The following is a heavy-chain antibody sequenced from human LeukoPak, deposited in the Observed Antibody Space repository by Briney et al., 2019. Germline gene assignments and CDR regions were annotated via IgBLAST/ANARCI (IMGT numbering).Heavy chain of an antibody. CDR1: GYTFTSYD. CDR2: MNPNSGNT. J-gene: IGHJ5*02. V-gene: IGHV1-8*01. Sequence: ASVKVSCKASGYTFTSYDINWVRQATGQGLEWIGSMNPNSGNTDYAQKFQGRVTMTEDTSTDTAYMELSSLRSEDTAVYYCATVEAVAAPMNWFDPWGQGTLVTVSS. CDR3: ATVEAVAAPMNWFDP. D-gene: IGHD6-19*01.